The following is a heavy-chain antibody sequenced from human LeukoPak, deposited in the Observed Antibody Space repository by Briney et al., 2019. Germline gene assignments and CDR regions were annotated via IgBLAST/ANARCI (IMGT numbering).Heavy chain of an antibody. CDR1: GGSISSYC. CDR2: IYYSGST. J-gene: IGHJ3*02. CDR3: VYAFDI. Sequence: SETLSLTCTVSGGSISSYCWSWIRQPPGKGLEWIGYIYYSGSTNYNPSLKSRVTISVDTSKNQFSLKLSSVTAADTAVYYCVYAFDIWGQGTMVTVSS. V-gene: IGHV4-59*01.